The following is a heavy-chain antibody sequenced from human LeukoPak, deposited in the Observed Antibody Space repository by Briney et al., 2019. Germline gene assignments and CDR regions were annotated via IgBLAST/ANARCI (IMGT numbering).Heavy chain of an antibody. CDR3: ARDRISINALDM. Sequence: SETLSLTCTVSGASITGHYLTWIRQPPGNGLEWIGYISHIGSTNYNPSLKSRVTISVDTSKNQFSLKLTSVTAADTALYYCARDRISINALDMWGQGTMVTVST. D-gene: IGHD1-14*01. CDR2: ISHIGST. CDR1: GASITGHY. J-gene: IGHJ3*02. V-gene: IGHV4-59*11.